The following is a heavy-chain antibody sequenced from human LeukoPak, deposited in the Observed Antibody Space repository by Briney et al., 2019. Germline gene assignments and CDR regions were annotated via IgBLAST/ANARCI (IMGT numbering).Heavy chain of an antibody. D-gene: IGHD2-15*01. CDR1: GYTFTGYY. V-gene: IGHV1-2*02. CDR2: INPNSGGT. Sequence: ASVKVSSKASGYTFTGYYMHWVRQAPGQGLEWMGWINPNSGGTNYAQKFQGRVTITRDTSASTAYMELSSLRSEDTAVYYCARDCSGGSCYGAFDIWGQGTMVTVSS. J-gene: IGHJ3*02. CDR3: ARDCSGGSCYGAFDI.